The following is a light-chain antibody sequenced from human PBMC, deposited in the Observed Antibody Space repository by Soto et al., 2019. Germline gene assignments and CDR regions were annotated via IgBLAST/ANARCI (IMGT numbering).Light chain of an antibody. V-gene: IGKV1-33*01. J-gene: IGKJ5*01. CDR1: QGINNW. Sequence: IQLTQSPSSLSASVGDRVTITCRASQGINNWLAWYQQKPGKAPELLVYAVSYLEAGVPSRFRGSGSGTDFTFTISRLQPEDIATYYCQQYENRPTFGQGTRLEVK. CDR2: AVS. CDR3: QQYENRPT.